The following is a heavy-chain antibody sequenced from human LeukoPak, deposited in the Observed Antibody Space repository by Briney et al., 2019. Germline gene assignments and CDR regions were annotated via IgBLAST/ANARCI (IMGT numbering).Heavy chain of an antibody. D-gene: IGHD2-2*02. V-gene: IGHV4-4*09. Sequence: SETLSLTCTVSGGSISSYYWSWIRQPPGKGLEWIGYIYTSGSTNYNPSLKSRVIISVDTSKNQFSLKLSSVTAADTAVYYCAGLSCYTCWFDPWGQGTLVTVSS. CDR2: IYTSGST. CDR1: GGSISSYY. CDR3: AGLSCYTCWFDP. J-gene: IGHJ5*02.